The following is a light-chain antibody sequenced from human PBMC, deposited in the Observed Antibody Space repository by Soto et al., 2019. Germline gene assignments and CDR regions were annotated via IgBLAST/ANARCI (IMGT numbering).Light chain of an antibody. CDR3: QQYGSSGT. Sequence: TQSPSTLSASVGDRVTITCRASQSISSWLAWYQQKPGQAPRLLIYGASNRATGIPDRFSGSGSGTDLTLTISRLEPEDSAVYYCQQYGSSGTFGQGTKVDIK. V-gene: IGKV3-20*01. J-gene: IGKJ1*01. CDR1: QSISSW. CDR2: GAS.